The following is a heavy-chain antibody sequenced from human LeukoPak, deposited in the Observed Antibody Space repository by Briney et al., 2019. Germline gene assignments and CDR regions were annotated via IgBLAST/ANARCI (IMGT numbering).Heavy chain of an antibody. Sequence: GGSLRLSCAASGLTFSSYSMNWVRQAPGKGLEWVSSIISSSSYIYYADSVKGRFTISRDNAKNSLYLQMNSLRAEDTAVYYCAPTPLGYCSSTSCPWGQGTLVTVSS. J-gene: IGHJ5*02. CDR3: APTPLGYCSSTSCP. D-gene: IGHD2-2*01. V-gene: IGHV3-21*01. CDR1: GLTFSSYS. CDR2: IISSSSYI.